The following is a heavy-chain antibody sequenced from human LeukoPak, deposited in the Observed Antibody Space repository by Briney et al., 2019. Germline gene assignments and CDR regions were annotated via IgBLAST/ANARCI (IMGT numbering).Heavy chain of an antibody. D-gene: IGHD3-10*01. V-gene: IGHV4-34*01. CDR3: ATTRGVITLDGYHYYIDV. J-gene: IGHJ6*03. CDR2: INHSGNT. Sequence: PSETLSLTRAVYGGSFSDFYCTWIRQPPGKGLEWIGEINHSGNTKYNPSLKSRVTILLDTSKNQFSLKVRSVTAADTAVYYCATTRGVITLDGYHYYIDVWGKGTTVTVSS. CDR1: GGSFSDFY.